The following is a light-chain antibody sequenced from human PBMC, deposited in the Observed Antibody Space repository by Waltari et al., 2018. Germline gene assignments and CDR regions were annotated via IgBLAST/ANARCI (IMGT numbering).Light chain of an antibody. Sequence: EIVLTQSPGTLSLSPGDRATLSCRASQNVNSFLAWYQQKRGQAPRLLIYDASKRATGIPDRISGSRSGTDFTLTISSLEPEDFAIYYCQQRGNLPETFGRGTRVEMK. J-gene: IGKJ2*01. CDR3: QQRGNLPET. CDR2: DAS. CDR1: QNVNSF. V-gene: IGKV3-11*01.